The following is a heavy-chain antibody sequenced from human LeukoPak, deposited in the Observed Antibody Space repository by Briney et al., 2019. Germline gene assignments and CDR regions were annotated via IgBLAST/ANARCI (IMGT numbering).Heavy chain of an antibody. CDR1: GGSFSGYY. D-gene: IGHD5-18*01. CDR3: ARGRGIQLWFSPGHFDL. Sequence: SETLSLTCAVYGGSFSGYYWSWIGQPPGKGLEWIGEINHSGSTNYNPSLKSRVTISVDTSKNQFSLKLSSVTAADTAVYYCARGRGIQLWFSPGHFDLWGRGTLVTVSS. CDR2: INHSGST. J-gene: IGHJ2*01. V-gene: IGHV4-34*01.